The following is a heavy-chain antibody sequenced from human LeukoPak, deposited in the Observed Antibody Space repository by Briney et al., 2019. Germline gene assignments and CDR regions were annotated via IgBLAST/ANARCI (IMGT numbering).Heavy chain of an antibody. CDR2: MNPNSGNT. CDR3: ARDLHRVVVRGVPHYYYYMDV. J-gene: IGHJ6*03. Sequence: ASVKVSCKASGYTFTSHDINWVRQATGQGLEWMGWMNPNSGNTGYAQKLQGRVTMTTDTSTSTAYMELRSLRSDDMAVYYCARDLHRVVVRGVPHYYYYMDVWGKGTTVTISS. D-gene: IGHD3-10*01. CDR1: GYTFTSHD. V-gene: IGHV1-8*02.